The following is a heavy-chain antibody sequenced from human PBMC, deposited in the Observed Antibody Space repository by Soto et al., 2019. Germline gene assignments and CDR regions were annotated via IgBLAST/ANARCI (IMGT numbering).Heavy chain of an antibody. Sequence: QVQLQESGPGLVMPSETLSLTCTVSGGSISSYYWNWIRQPPGKGLEWIGYIYYSGSTNYNPSLKSRVTISVDTSKNQFSLKLSSVTAADTAVYYCARDRASSSSWYWFDPWGQGTLVTVSS. CDR1: GGSISSYY. CDR2: IYYSGST. CDR3: ARDRASSSSWYWFDP. J-gene: IGHJ5*02. D-gene: IGHD6-13*01. V-gene: IGHV4-59*01.